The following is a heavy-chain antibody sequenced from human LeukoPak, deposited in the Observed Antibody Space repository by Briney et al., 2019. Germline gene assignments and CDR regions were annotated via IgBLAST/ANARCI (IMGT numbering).Heavy chain of an antibody. CDR3: AKDEGVYYDGSGTILD. CDR1: GFTFSSYG. CDR2: IRYDGSNK. D-gene: IGHD3-22*01. Sequence: GGSLRLSCAASGFTFSSYGMHWVRQAPGKGLEWVTFIRYDGSNKYYADFVKGRFTISRDNSKNTLYLQMNSLRAEDTAVYYCAKDEGVYYDGSGTILDWGQGTLVTVSS. J-gene: IGHJ4*02. V-gene: IGHV3-30*02.